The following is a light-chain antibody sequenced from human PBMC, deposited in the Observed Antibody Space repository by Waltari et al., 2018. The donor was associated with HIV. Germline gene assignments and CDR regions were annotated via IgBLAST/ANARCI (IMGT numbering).Light chain of an antibody. CDR2: EVT. CDR1: SSDIGGYNY. CDR3: SSYSPTNKFYVL. Sequence: QSALTQPPSAPGSPGQSVTMSCTGTSSDIGGYNYVSWYQQHPGKAPKLIMTEVTKRPSGVPVRFSGSKSGNTASLTVSGLQAEDEADYYCSSYSPTNKFYVLFGGGTTLTVL. V-gene: IGLV2-8*01. J-gene: IGLJ2*01.